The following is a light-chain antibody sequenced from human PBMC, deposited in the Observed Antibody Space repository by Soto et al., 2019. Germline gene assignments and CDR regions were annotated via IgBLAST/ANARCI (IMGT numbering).Light chain of an antibody. CDR3: QQYGSSPPWT. V-gene: IGKV3-20*01. Sequence: EIVLTQSPGTLSLSPGERATLSCRASQSGSSSYLAWYKQKPGQAPRLLIYGASSRATGIPDRFSGSGSGTDFTLTISRQEPEDFAVYYCQQYGSSPPWTFGQGTKVEIK. J-gene: IGKJ1*01. CDR2: GAS. CDR1: QSGSSSY.